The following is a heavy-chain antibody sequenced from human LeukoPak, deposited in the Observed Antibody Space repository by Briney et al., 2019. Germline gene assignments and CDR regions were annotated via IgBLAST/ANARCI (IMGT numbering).Heavy chain of an antibody. CDR1: GFTVNSNS. Sequence: PGGSLRLSCAASGFTVNSNSMSWVRQAPGKGLEWVSIIYSGGGTYYADSVKGRFTVSRDNSKNTLHLQMNSLRAEDTAVYYCAKARTIVVVIADAFDIWGQGTMVTVSS. CDR3: AKARTIVVVIADAFDI. J-gene: IGHJ3*02. CDR2: IYSGGGT. V-gene: IGHV3-53*01. D-gene: IGHD2-21*01.